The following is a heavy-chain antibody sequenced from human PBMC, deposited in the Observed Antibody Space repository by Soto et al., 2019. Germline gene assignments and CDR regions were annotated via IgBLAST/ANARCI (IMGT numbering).Heavy chain of an antibody. J-gene: IGHJ4*02. CDR1: GGSISSYY. CDR2: IYYSGST. Sequence: QVQLQESGPGLVKPSETLSLTCTVSGGSISSYYWSWIRQPPGKGLEWIGYIYYSGSTNYNPSLKSRVTISVDTSKNQFSLKLSSVTAADTAVYYCARARWNYYDSSGYYLSPPYFDYWGQGTLVTVSS. CDR3: ARARWNYYDSSGYYLSPPYFDY. V-gene: IGHV4-59*01. D-gene: IGHD3-22*01.